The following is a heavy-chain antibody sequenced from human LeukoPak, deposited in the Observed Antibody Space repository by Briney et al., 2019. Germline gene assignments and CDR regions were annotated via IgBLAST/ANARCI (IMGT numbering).Heavy chain of an antibody. V-gene: IGHV3-48*01. D-gene: IGHD2-15*01. CDR1: GFTFSNYN. Sequence: GGSLRLSCAASGFTFSNYNMNWVRQAPGKGLEWISYITRSSSTIYYADSVKGRFTISRDNAKNSLYLQMNSLRAEDTAVYYCARLYCSGGSCYKGAGDYWGQGTLVTVSS. J-gene: IGHJ4*02. CDR2: ITRSSSTI. CDR3: ARLYCSGGSCYKGAGDY.